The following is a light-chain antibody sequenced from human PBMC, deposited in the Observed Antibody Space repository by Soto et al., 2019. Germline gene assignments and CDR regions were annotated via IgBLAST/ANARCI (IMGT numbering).Light chain of an antibody. CDR2: GAS. CDR3: QHYDSLPIT. Sequence: EIVLTQSPGTLSLSPGERATLSCRASQSVSSSDLAWYQQKPGQAPRLLIYGASSRATGIPDRFSGSGSGTDFTLTISRLEPEDFAVFYCQHYDSLPITFGQGTRLEIK. CDR1: QSVSSSD. J-gene: IGKJ5*01. V-gene: IGKV3-20*01.